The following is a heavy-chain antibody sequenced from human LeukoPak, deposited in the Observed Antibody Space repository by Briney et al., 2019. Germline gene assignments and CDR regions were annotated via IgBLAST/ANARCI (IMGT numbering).Heavy chain of an antibody. D-gene: IGHD3-22*01. CDR3: ASSFYDSSGYYGLWY. CDR1: GFTFSTYA. Sequence: PGGSLRLSCAASGFTFSTYAMYWVRQAPGKGLEYISAISSNGGTTYYANSVKGRFTISRDNSRDTLYLQMGSLRAEDTAVYYCASSFYDSSGYYGLWYWGQGTLVTVSS. J-gene: IGHJ4*02. V-gene: IGHV3-64*01. CDR2: ISSNGGTT.